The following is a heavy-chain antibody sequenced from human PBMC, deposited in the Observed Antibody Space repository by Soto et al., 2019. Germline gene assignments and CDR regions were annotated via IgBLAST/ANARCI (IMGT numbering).Heavy chain of an antibody. V-gene: IGHV4-30-4*01. Sequence: SETLSLTCSVSGDSISNLDYFWAWIRQPPGQALEYIGYIYKSATTYYNPSFESRVAISVDTSKSQFSLNVTSVTAADTAVYFCTRGRYCLTGSCFPNWIDYWGQGALVT. CDR3: TRGRYCLTGSCFPNWIDY. D-gene: IGHD2-15*01. CDR2: IYKSATT. CDR1: GDSISNLDYF. J-gene: IGHJ5*01.